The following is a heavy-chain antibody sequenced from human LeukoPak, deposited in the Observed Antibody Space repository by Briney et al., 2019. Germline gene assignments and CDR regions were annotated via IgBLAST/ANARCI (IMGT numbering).Heavy chain of an antibody. CDR3: ARDQVVWKGGGYYYYYGMDV. CDR2: INPSGGST. Sequence: ASVKVSCKASGYTFTSYYMHWVRQAPGQGLEWMGLINPSGGSTSYAQKFQGRVTMTRDTSTSTVYMELSSLRSEDTAVYYCARDQVVWKGGGYYYYYGMDVWGQGTTVTVSS. V-gene: IGHV1-46*01. D-gene: IGHD3-16*01. CDR1: GYTFTSYY. J-gene: IGHJ6*02.